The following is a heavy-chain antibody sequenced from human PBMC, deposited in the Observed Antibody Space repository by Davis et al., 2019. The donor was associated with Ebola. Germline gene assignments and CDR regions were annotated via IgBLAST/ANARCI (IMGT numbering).Heavy chain of an antibody. CDR3: AKGEWEIPASFDY. J-gene: IGHJ4*02. V-gene: IGHV3-23*01. Sequence: ETLSLTCTVSGGSIRTHYWSWIRQSPGKGLEWVSGISSSGDKIYYADSVKGRFTISRDNSKNTLYLQMNSLRPEDTAVYYCAKGEWEIPASFDYWGQGTLVTVSS. D-gene: IGHD1-26*01. CDR2: ISSSGDKI. CDR1: GGSIRTHY.